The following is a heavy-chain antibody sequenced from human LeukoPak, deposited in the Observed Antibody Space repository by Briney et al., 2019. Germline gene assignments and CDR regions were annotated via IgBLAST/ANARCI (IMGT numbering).Heavy chain of an antibody. CDR2: IYTSGST. D-gene: IGHD2-2*01. V-gene: IGHV4-61*02. Sequence: SQTLSLTCTVFGASISSGSYYWNWIRQPAGKGLEWIGRIYTSGSTNYNPSLKSRVTVSLDTSKNQFSLKLSSVTAADTAVYYCASRTPDDYYYYMDVWGKGTTVTVSS. CDR1: GASISSGSYY. CDR3: ASRTPDDYYYYMDV. J-gene: IGHJ6*03.